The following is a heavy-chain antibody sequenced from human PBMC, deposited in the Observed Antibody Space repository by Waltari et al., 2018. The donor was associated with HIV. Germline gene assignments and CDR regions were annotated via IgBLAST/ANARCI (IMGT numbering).Heavy chain of an antibody. J-gene: IGHJ4*02. CDR3: APRDYGDYQFDY. CDR1: GRSIISNVYY. D-gene: IGHD4-17*01. CDR2: VYYSGST. Sequence: QLQLQESGPGLVKPSETLSLTCTVSGRSIISNVYYWGWIGQPPGKGREWIGSVYYSGSTYYNPSLKSRVTISVDTSKNQFYLRLRSVTAADTAVYYCAPRDYGDYQFDYWGRGTLVTVSS. V-gene: IGHV4-39*01.